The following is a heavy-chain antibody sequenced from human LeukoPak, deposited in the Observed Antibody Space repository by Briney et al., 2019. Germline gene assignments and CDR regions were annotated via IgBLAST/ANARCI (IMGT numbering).Heavy chain of an antibody. CDR1: GGSISSSSYY. J-gene: IGHJ6*02. Sequence: SETLSLTCTVSGGSISSSSYYWGWIRQPPGKGLEWIGSIYYSGSTYYNPSLKSRVTISVDPSKNQFSLKLSSVTAADTAVYYCARQYCSSTSCYAGFYYYYYGMDVWGQGTTVTASS. CDR3: ARQYCSSTSCYAGFYYYYYGMDV. V-gene: IGHV4-39*01. CDR2: IYYSGST. D-gene: IGHD2-2*01.